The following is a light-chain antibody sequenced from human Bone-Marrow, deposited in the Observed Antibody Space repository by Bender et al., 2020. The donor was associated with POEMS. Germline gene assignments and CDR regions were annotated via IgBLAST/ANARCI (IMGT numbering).Light chain of an antibody. J-gene: IGLJ3*02. CDR2: EDY. V-gene: IGLV2-23*01. Sequence: QSALTQPASVSGSPGQSITISCTGTCSDVGSYNLVSWYQQHPGKAPKVLIYEDYKRPSGVSDRLSGSKSGNTASLTISGLQAEDEATYYCCSYAGSSTWVFGGGTKLTVL. CDR3: CSYAGSSTWV. CDR1: CSDVGSYNL.